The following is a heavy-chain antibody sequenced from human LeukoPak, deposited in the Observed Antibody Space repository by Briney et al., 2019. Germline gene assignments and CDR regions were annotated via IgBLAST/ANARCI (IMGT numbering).Heavy chain of an antibody. CDR1: GFNFSSYG. D-gene: IGHD6-19*01. CDR2: ISYDGSNK. J-gene: IGHJ4*02. V-gene: IGHV3-30*18. CDR3: AKDSSGPRDY. Sequence: GGSLRLSCAASGFNFSSYGMHWVRQAPGKGLEWVAVISYDGSNKYYADSVKGRFTISRDNSKNTLYLQMNSLRAEDTAVYYCAKDSSGPRDYWGQGTLVTVSS.